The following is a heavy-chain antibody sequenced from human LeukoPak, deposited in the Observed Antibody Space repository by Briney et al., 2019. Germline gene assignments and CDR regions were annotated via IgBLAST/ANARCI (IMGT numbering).Heavy chain of an antibody. V-gene: IGHV4-38-2*02. Sequence: KASETLSLTCTVSGYSISSGYYWAWIRQPPGKGLEWIGSMYHSGSTYYNPSLKSRAAISVDTSKNQFSLNLTSVTAADTAIYFCARDGRYNSGWQLEYWGQGTLVTVSS. J-gene: IGHJ4*02. CDR3: ARDGRYNSGWQLEY. CDR1: GYSISSGYY. CDR2: MYHSGST. D-gene: IGHD6-19*01.